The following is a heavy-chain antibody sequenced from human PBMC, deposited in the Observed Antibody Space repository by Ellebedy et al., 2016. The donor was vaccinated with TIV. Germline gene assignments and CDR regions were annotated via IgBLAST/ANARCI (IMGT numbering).Heavy chain of an antibody. D-gene: IGHD1-26*01. CDR3: ARGNGYRESNHNYYFDL. J-gene: IGHJ2*01. Sequence: GGSLRLXXAASGFTFSSYNVNWVRQAPGKGLEWVAAITSPGAYIHYADSVKGRFTISRDNSGNTLYLQMNSLPGEDTAVYYCARGNGYRESNHNYYFDLWGRGTLVTVSS. CDR2: ITSPGAYI. V-gene: IGHV3-23*01. CDR1: GFTFSSYN.